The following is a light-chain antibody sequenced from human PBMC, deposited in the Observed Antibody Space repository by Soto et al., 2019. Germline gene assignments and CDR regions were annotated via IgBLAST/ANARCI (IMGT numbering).Light chain of an antibody. CDR2: GAS. Sequence: IVLTQSPGTLFFSPGERAPLSCRARQSVSSSYLAWYQQKPGQAPRLLIYGASSRATGIPDRFSGSGSGTDFTLTISRLEPEDFAVYYCQQYGSSPLTFGGGTKVDIK. J-gene: IGKJ4*01. V-gene: IGKV3-20*01. CDR1: QSVSSSY. CDR3: QQYGSSPLT.